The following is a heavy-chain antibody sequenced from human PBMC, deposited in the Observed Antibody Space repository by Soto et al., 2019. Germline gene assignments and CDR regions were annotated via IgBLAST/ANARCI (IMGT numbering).Heavy chain of an antibody. CDR1: GFTFSSYA. J-gene: IGHJ4*02. Sequence: GGPLRLSCAASGFTFSSYAINFVRQAPGKGLEWVALISHDGINKYYADSVRGRFTISRDSSTNTLYLQMNSLRAADTAVYYCGRCTSTSCHLGSDYWGQGTLVTVSS. V-gene: IGHV3-30-3*01. D-gene: IGHD2-2*01. CDR3: GRCTSTSCHLGSDY. CDR2: ISHDGINK.